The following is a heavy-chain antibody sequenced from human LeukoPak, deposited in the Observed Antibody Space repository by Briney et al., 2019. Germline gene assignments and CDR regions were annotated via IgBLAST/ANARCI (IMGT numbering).Heavy chain of an antibody. CDR1: TFTFSNYA. Sequence: GGSLRLSCAATTFTFSNYAMHWVRQAPGKGLEWVAFIHSDENKKYYADSVKGRFTISRDNSKNTLFLQMNSLRAEDTAVYYCARVTGRYFDWLYPDYWGQGTLVTVSS. J-gene: IGHJ4*02. CDR2: IHSDENKK. V-gene: IGHV3-30*02. CDR3: ARVTGRYFDWLYPDY. D-gene: IGHD3-9*01.